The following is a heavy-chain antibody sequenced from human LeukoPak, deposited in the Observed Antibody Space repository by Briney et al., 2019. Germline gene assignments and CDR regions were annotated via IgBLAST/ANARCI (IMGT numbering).Heavy chain of an antibody. CDR1: GYSFTSYW. Sequence: GESLKISCKGSGYSFTSYWIGWVRQMPGKGLERMGIIYPGDSDTRYSPSFQGQVTISADKSISTAYLQWSSLKASDTAMYYCARPARSGDDAFDIWGQGTMVTVSS. CDR3: ARPARSGDDAFDI. J-gene: IGHJ3*02. D-gene: IGHD4-17*01. CDR2: IYPGDSDT. V-gene: IGHV5-51*01.